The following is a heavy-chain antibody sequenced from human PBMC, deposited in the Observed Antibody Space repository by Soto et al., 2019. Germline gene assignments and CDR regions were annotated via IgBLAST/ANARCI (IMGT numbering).Heavy chain of an antibody. Sequence: ASVKVSCKASGYTFTNYGITWVRQAPGQGLEWMGWISAYNGDTHYTQRLQGRVTMTTDTSTSTAYMELRGLRSDDTAVYYCARGRQLVGYFYYYMDVWGKGTTVTVS. V-gene: IGHV1-18*01. J-gene: IGHJ6*03. CDR2: ISAYNGDT. CDR1: GYTFTNYG. D-gene: IGHD6-6*01. CDR3: ARGRQLVGYFYYYMDV.